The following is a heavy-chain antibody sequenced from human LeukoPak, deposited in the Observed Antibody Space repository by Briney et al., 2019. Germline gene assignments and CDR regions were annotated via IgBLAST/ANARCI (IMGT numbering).Heavy chain of an antibody. CDR1: GFTFGTYA. CDR2: ISGSGGST. CDR3: AKNHYSSSRDYFDY. Sequence: GGFLRLSCAASGFTFGTYAMTWVRQAPGKGLEWVSVISGSGGSTYYADSVKGRFIISRDNSKNTLYLQMNSLRAEDTAVYYCAKNHYSSSRDYFDYWGQGTLVTVSS. J-gene: IGHJ4*02. V-gene: IGHV3-23*01. D-gene: IGHD6-13*01.